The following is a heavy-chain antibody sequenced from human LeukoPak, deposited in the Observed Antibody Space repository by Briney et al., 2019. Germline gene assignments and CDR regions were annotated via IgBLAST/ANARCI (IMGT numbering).Heavy chain of an antibody. CDR3: ARDNAPQTYSSGWYDS. J-gene: IGHJ5*01. CDR1: GFSFRAHW. CDR2: INSDGNNT. D-gene: IGHD6-19*01. V-gene: IGHV3-74*01. Sequence: GGSLRLSCAASGFSFRAHWMHWVRQASGTGLVWVSRINSDGNNTNYAESVKGRFTISRDNAKNTLYLQMNSLRAEDSAVYYCARDNAPQTYSSGWYDSWGQGALVTVSS.